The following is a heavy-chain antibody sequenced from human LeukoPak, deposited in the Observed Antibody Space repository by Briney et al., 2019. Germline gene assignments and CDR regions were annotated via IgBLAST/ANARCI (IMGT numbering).Heavy chain of an antibody. CDR1: GFTFSSYW. Sequence: GGSLRLSCAASGFTFSSYWMHWVRQVPGQGLVWVSRINTDGTNTTYADSVTGRFTMSRDNAKSRLYLQMNSLRAEDTAVYYCARGYSGTYRVDYWGQGTLVTVSS. CDR2: INTDGTNT. V-gene: IGHV3-74*01. J-gene: IGHJ4*02. CDR3: ARGYSGTYRVDY. D-gene: IGHD1-26*01.